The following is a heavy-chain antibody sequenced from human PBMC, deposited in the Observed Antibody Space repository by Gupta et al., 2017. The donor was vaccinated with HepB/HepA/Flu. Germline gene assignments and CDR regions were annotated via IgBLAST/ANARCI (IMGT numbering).Heavy chain of an antibody. V-gene: IGHV1-69*01. CDR2: IIPIFGTA. D-gene: IGHD1-26*01. CDR3: ARLEKWELPTPEHYYYYGMDV. Sequence: QLQLLQSGAEVKKPGSSVKVSCKASGGTFSSYAISWVRQDTGQGLEWMGGIIPIFGTANYAQKFQGRVTITADESTSTAYMELSSLRSEDTAVYYCARLEKWELPTPEHYYYYGMDVWGQGTTVTVSS. J-gene: IGHJ6*02. CDR1: GGTFSSYA.